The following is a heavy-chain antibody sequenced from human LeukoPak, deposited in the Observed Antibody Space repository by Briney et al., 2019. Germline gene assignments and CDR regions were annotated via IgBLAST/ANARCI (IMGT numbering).Heavy chain of an antibody. CDR2: ISWNSGSI. CDR1: GFTFDDYA. J-gene: IGHJ2*01. Sequence: GRSLRLSCAASGFTFDDYAMHWVRQAPGKGLEWVSGISWNSGSIGYADSVKGRFTISRDNAKNSLYLQMNSLRAEDMALYYCAKSPEWELRSDWYFDLWGRGPLVTVSS. CDR3: AKSPEWELRSDWYFDL. D-gene: IGHD1-26*01. V-gene: IGHV3-9*03.